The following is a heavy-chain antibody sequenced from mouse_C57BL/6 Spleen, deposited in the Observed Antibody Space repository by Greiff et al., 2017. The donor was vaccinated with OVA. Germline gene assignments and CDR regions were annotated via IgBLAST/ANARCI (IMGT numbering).Heavy chain of an antibody. CDR1: GYAFSSYW. J-gene: IGHJ4*01. Sequence: QVQLKESGAELVKPGASVKISCKASGYAFSSYWMNWVKQRPGKGLEWIGQIYPGDGDTNYNGKFKGKATLTADKSSSTAYMQLSSLTSEDSAVYFCAIYGSSSYYYAMDYWGQGTSVTVSS. CDR2: IYPGDGDT. CDR3: AIYGSSSYYYAMDY. D-gene: IGHD1-1*01. V-gene: IGHV1-80*01.